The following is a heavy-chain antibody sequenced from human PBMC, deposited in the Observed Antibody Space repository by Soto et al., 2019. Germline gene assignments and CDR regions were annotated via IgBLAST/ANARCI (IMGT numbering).Heavy chain of an antibody. V-gene: IGHV4-30-4*08. J-gene: IGHJ6*02. Sequence: QVQVQQSGPGLVKPSQTLSLTCTVSGGSISSDYYHWTWIRQSPDRCLEWIGYIHHSGSILYNPSVKSRVTISVDTSKNQFSLHLSSVTAAYTDVYWCAREDDGGDTLDVWGQGTTVTVSS. CDR2: IHHSGSI. CDR1: GGSISSDYYH. CDR3: AREDDGGDTLDV. D-gene: IGHD2-21*02.